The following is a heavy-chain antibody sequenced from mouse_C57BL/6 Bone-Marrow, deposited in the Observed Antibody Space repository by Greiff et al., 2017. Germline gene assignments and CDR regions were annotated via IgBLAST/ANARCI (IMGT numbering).Heavy chain of an antibody. CDR3: ARDERFAY. CDR2: ISDGGSYT. J-gene: IGHJ3*01. V-gene: IGHV5-4*01. Sequence: EVQLQESGGGLVKPGGSLKLSCAASGFTFSSYAMSWVRQTPEKRPEWVATISDGGSYTYYPDNVKGRFTISRDNAKNNLYLQMSHLKSEDTAMYYCARDERFAYWGQGTLVTVSA. CDR1: GFTFSSYA.